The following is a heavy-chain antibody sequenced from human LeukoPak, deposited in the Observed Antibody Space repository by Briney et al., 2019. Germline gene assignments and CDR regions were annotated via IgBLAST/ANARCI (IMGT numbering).Heavy chain of an antibody. D-gene: IGHD2-15*01. J-gene: IGHJ6*03. Sequence: SETLSLTCAIYGGSFSDYYWSWIRQPPGKGLEWIGEINHSGSTNYNPSLKSRVTISVDTSKNQFSLNLSSVTAADTAVYYCAREGLYCSGGNCYSPMDAWGKGTTVTVSS. V-gene: IGHV4-34*01. CDR3: AREGLYCSGGNCYSPMDA. CDR1: GGSFSDYY. CDR2: INHSGST.